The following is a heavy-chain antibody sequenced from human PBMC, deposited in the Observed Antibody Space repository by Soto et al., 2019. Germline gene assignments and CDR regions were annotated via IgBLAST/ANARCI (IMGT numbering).Heavy chain of an antibody. D-gene: IGHD3-3*01. J-gene: IGHJ6*02. V-gene: IGHV3-7*03. CDR3: AKNSDPLTIFGVVTEHYGMDV. CDR1: GGTFSSYW. Sequence: GGSLRLSCAASGGTFSSYWMTWVSQAPGKGLEWVANIKQDGSDKYCVDSVKGRFTISRDNAKNSLYLQMNSLRAEDTAVYYCAKNSDPLTIFGVVTEHYGMDVWGQGST. CDR2: IKQDGSDK.